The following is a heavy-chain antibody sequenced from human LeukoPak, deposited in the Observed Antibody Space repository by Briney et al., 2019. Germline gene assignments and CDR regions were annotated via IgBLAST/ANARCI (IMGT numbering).Heavy chain of an antibody. CDR1: GGSISSYY. Sequence: ASETLSLTCTVSGGSISSYYWSWLRQPPGKGLEWIGYIYYSGSTNYNPSLKSRVTISVDTSKNQFSLKLSSVTAADTAVYYCASSPSPSDYYYYYGMDVWGQGTTVTVSS. CDR3: ASSPSPSDYYYYYGMDV. D-gene: IGHD1-26*01. J-gene: IGHJ6*02. CDR2: IYYSGST. V-gene: IGHV4-59*01.